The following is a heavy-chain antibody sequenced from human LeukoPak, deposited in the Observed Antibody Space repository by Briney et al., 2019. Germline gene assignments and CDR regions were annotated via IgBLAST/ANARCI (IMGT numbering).Heavy chain of an antibody. CDR2: ISAYNGNT. CDR3: ARQSRSRSLFDWFDP. J-gene: IGHJ5*02. CDR1: GYTFTSYG. V-gene: IGHV1-18*01. Sequence: APAKVSCKASGYTFTSYGISWVRQAPGQGLEWMGWISAYNGNTNYAQKLQGRVTMTTDTSTSTAYMELRSLRSDDTAVYYCARQSRSRSLFDWFDPWGQGTLVTVSS.